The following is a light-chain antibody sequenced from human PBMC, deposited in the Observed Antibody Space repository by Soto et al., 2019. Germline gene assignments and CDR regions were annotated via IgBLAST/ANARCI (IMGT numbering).Light chain of an antibody. CDR3: QQYASSPWT. Sequence: DIVLTQSPGTLCLSPGERATLSCRASQSVSRSHLACFQQKPGQAPRLLIYGASNRANGIPERVSGSGSGTDFTLTINRLEPEDFAVYYCQQYASSPWTFGQGTMVEI. V-gene: IGKV3-20*01. J-gene: IGKJ1*01. CDR2: GAS. CDR1: QSVSRSH.